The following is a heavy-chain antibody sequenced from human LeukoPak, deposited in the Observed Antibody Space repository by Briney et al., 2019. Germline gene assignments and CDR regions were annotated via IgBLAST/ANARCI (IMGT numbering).Heavy chain of an antibody. CDR3: ARDMKEVTIFGVVPAYMDV. CDR2: IISSSSYI. V-gene: IGHV3-21*01. CDR1: GFTFSSYS. J-gene: IGHJ6*04. D-gene: IGHD3-3*01. Sequence: PGGSLRLSCAASGFTFSSYSMNWVRQAPGKGLEWVSSIISSSSYIYYADSVKGRFTISRDNAKTSLYLQMNSLRAEDTAVYYCARDMKEVTIFGVVPAYMDVWGKGTTVTVSS.